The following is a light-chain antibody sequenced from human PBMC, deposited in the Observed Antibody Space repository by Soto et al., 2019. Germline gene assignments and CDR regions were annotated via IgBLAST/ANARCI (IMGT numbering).Light chain of an antibody. CDR3: GTWDSSLSGWA. CDR2: DNN. J-gene: IGLJ3*02. V-gene: IGLV1-51*01. Sequence: QSVLTQPPSVSAAPGQKVTISCSGSSSNIGNNNVSWYQQLPGTAPKVLIYDNNKRPSGIPDRFSGSKSGTSATLGITGLQTGDEADYYCGTWDSSLSGWAFGGGTKLTVL. CDR1: SSNIGNNN.